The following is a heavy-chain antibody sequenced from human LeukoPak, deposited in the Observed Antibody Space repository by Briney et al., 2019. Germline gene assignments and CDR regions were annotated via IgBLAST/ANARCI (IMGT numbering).Heavy chain of an antibody. D-gene: IGHD5-18*01. CDR3: ARERRNTPMEV. CDR2: ISPSSSSI. J-gene: IGHJ6*02. Sequence: GGSLRLSWKASGFTFSTYTMNWVRQAPGKGLEWVSLISPSSSSIYYADSVKGRFTVSRDNAKNSLYLQMNSLRAEDTAFYYCARERRNTPMEVWGQGTTVSV. V-gene: IGHV3-21*01. CDR1: GFTFSTYT.